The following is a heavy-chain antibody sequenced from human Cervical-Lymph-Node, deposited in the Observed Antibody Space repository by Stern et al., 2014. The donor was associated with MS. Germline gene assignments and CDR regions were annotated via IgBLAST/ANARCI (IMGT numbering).Heavy chain of an antibody. CDR3: ASDSSGYYLSFDY. CDR2: IYYSGST. V-gene: IGHV4-61*01. Sequence: QLQLQESGPGLVKPSETLYLTCTVSGGSVSSGSYYWSWIRQPPGKGLEWIGYIYYSGSTNYNPSLKSRVTISVDTSKNQFSLKLSSVTAADTAVYYCASDSSGYYLSFDYWGQGTLVTVSS. D-gene: IGHD3-22*01. CDR1: GGSVSSGSYY. J-gene: IGHJ4*02.